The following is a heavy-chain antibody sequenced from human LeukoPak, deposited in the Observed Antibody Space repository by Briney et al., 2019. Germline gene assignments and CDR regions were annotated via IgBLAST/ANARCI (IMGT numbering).Heavy chain of an antibody. J-gene: IGHJ4*02. V-gene: IGHV1-2*02. D-gene: IGHD3-10*01. CDR3: ARRTPLGYGSGSYVDY. CDR2: INPNSGGT. Sequence: ASVKVSCKASGYTXTGYYMHWVRQAPGQGLEWMGWINPNSGGTNYAQKFQGRVTMTRDTSISTAYMELSRLRSDDTAVYYCARRTPLGYGSGSYVDYWGQGTLVTVSS. CDR1: GYTXTGYY.